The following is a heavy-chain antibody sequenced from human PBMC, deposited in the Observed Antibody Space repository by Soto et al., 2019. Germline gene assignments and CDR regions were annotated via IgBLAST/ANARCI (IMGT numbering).Heavy chain of an antibody. CDR3: ARRVRYDSSGYYYLDY. J-gene: IGHJ4*02. CDR1: GYSFTSYW. CDR2: IYPGDSDT. V-gene: IGHV5-51*01. D-gene: IGHD3-22*01. Sequence: ESLKISCKGSGYSFTSYWIGWVRQMPGKGLEWMGIIYPGDSDTRYSPSFQGQVTISADKSISTAYLQWSSLKASDTAMYYCARRVRYDSSGYYYLDYWGQGTLVTVSS.